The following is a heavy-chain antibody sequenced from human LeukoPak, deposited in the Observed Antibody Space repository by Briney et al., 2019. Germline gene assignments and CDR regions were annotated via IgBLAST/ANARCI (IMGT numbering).Heavy chain of an antibody. CDR1: GFTFSTFA. CDR3: ATYRQVLLPFES. D-gene: IGHD5-18*01. CDR2: IYPSGGEI. Sequence: WGSLSLSSAASGFTFSTFAMIWVRQPPGKGLEWVSSIYPSGGEIHYADSVRGRFTISRDNSKSILSLQMNNLGAEDTAIYYCATYRQVLLPFESWGQGTLVTVSS. V-gene: IGHV3-23*01. J-gene: IGHJ4*02.